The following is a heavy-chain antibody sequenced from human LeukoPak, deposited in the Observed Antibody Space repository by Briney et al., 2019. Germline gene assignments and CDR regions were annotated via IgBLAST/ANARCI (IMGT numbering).Heavy chain of an antibody. CDR3: ARINAASSGWPGEHYYIMDV. CDR1: GGSFSGYY. D-gene: IGHD6-19*01. V-gene: IGHV4-34*01. CDR2: INHRGVT. Sequence: SETLSLTCAVYGGSFSGYYWSWIRQPPGKGLEWVGEINHRGVTNYSPPLKSRVTISMDTSMNQFSLKLNSVTAADTAAYYCARINAASSGWPGEHYYIMDVWGQGTPVTVSS. J-gene: IGHJ6*02.